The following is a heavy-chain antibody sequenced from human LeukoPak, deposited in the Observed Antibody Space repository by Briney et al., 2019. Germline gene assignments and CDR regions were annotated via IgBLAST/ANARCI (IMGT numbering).Heavy chain of an antibody. Sequence: PSQTLSLTCTVSGGSLSSGDYYWSWIRQPPGTGLEWIGYIYYSGSTYYNPSLKSRVTISVDTSKNQFSLKLSSVTAADTAVYYCARGVMGDRNDYFDYWGQGTLVTVSS. CDR3: ARGVMGDRNDYFDY. D-gene: IGHD3-16*01. CDR1: GGSLSSGDYY. CDR2: IYYSGST. J-gene: IGHJ4*02. V-gene: IGHV4-30-4*08.